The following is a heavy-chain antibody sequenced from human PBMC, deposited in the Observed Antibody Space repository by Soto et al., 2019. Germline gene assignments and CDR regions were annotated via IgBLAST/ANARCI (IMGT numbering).Heavy chain of an antibody. V-gene: IGHV1-46*01. CDR2: IHASGESI. J-gene: IGHJ6*02. CDR1: GYTFTSYF. D-gene: IGHD3-16*01. Sequence: QVQLVQSGAEVKKPGASLKVSCTASGYTFTSYFMHWVRQAPGQGLEWMGIIHASGESIRYAQKFQGRVNMTTDTSTNTFFLEMSSLKYEDTAVYFCARGRGGGYGLGVWGQGTTVTVSS. CDR3: ARGRGGGYGLGV.